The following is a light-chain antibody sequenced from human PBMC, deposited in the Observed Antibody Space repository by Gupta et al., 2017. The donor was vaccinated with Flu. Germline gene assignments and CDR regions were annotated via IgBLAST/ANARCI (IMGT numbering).Light chain of an antibody. CDR3: QQAHSAPPST. J-gene: IGKJ2*01. V-gene: IGKV1-39*01. CDR2: AAS. CDR1: QTISIH. Sequence: DIQMTQSPSSLSASVGDTVTITCRASQTISIHLNWYQQKPGKAPKVLIYAASNLQSGVPSRFSGSWSGTDFTLTISSLQSEDFAPYYCQQAHSAPPSTFGQGTKLEIK.